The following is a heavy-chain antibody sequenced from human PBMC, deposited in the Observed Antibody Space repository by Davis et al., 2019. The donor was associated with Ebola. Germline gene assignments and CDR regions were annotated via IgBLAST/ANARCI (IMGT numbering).Heavy chain of an antibody. CDR1: GASFNGYY. CDR2: IDHTGYT. Sequence: SETLSLTCAVSGASFNGYYWTWIRQPPGKGLEYIGEIDHTGYTNYNPSLGGRVTISLDTSKNQFSLNVDSVTAADTAVYYCARIEGWHGVLEKWGQGTLVTVSS. J-gene: IGHJ4*02. D-gene: IGHD5-24*01. CDR3: ARIEGWHGVLEK. V-gene: IGHV4-34*01.